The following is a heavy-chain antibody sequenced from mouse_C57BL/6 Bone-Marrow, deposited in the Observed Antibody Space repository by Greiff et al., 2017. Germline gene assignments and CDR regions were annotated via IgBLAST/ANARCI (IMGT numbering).Heavy chain of an antibody. CDR1: GFNIKDDY. D-gene: IGHD1-1*01. J-gene: IGHJ1*03. V-gene: IGHV14-4*01. Sequence: VQLKQSGAELVRPGASVKLSCTASGFNIKDDYMHWVKQRPEQGLEWIGWIDPENGDTEYASKFQGKATITADTSSNTAYLQLSSLTSEYTAVYYCTTDYYGSSPWYFDVWGTGTTVTVSS. CDR3: TTDYYGSSPWYFDV. CDR2: IDPENGDT.